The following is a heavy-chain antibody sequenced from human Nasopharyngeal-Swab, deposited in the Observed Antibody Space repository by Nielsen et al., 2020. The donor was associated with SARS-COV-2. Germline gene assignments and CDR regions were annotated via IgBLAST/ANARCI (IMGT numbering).Heavy chain of an antibody. J-gene: IGHJ4*02. V-gene: IGHV4-34*01. D-gene: IGHD3-22*01. CDR2: INHSGST. CDR1: GGSFSGYY. CDR3: ARARHYYDSSGQGYYFDY. Sequence: SETLSLTCAVYGGSFSGYYWSWIRQPPGKGLEWIGEINHSGSTNYNPSLKSRVTISVDTSKSQFSLKLSSVTAADTAVYYCARARHYYDSSGQGYYFDYWGQGTLVTVSS.